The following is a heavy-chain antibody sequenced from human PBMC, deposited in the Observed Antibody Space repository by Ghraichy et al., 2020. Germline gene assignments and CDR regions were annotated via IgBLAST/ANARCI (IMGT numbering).Heavy chain of an antibody. CDR1: GFTFRGSA. D-gene: IGHD6-19*01. Sequence: GGSLRLSCAASGFTFRGSAMHWVRQASGKGLEWVGRIRSKANSYATAYAASVKGGFTISRDDSKNTAYLQMNSLKTEDTAVYYCTRHEISSGWYGPRDYWGQGTLVTVSS. CDR2: IRSKANSYAT. V-gene: IGHV3-73*01. J-gene: IGHJ4*02. CDR3: TRHEISSGWYGPRDY.